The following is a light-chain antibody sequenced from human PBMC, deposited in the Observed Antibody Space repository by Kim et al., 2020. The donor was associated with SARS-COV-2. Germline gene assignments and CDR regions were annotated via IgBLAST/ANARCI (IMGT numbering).Light chain of an antibody. V-gene: IGLV10-54*01. J-gene: IGLJ3*02. Sequence: QADRLTCHGRSSEVGNEGAAWLQQQEGYTPNLQAYRNSNRPSGISERLSASRSGNTAYLTISGHQPEDEADYYCTAWESSLSAWVFGGGTQLT. CDR2: RNS. CDR1: SSEVGNEG. CDR3: TAWESSLSAWV.